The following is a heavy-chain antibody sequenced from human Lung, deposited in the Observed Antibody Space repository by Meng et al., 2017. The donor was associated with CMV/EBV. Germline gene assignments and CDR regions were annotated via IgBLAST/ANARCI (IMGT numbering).Heavy chain of an antibody. D-gene: IGHD6-13*01. CDR2: INPNSGGT. Sequence: ASGYTFTGYYMHWVRQAPGQGLEWMGWINPNSGGTNYTQKFQGRVTMTRDTSISTAYMELSRLRSDDTAAYYCARDQDSSSFYWFDPWGQGTLVTVSS. CDR3: ARDQDSSSFYWFDP. V-gene: IGHV1-2*02. J-gene: IGHJ5*02. CDR1: GYTFTGYY.